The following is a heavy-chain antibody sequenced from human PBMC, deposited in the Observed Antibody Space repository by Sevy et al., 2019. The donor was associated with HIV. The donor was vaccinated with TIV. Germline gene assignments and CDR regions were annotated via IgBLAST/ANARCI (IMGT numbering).Heavy chain of an antibody. CDR2: IYYSGST. CDR1: GGSVSSGSYY. J-gene: IGHJ1*01. CDR3: ATGEANYYDRSGSFQH. D-gene: IGHD3-22*01. V-gene: IGHV4-61*01. Sequence: SETLSLTCTVSGGSVSSGSYYWSWIRQPPGKGLEWIGYIYYSGSTNYNPSLKSRVTISVDTSKNQFSLKLSSGTAADTAVYYCATGEANYYDRSGSFQHWGQGTLVTVSS.